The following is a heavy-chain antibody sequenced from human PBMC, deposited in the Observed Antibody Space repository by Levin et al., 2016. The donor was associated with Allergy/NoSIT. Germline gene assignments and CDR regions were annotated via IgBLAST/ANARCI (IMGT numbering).Heavy chain of an antibody. CDR1: GYNFNTHW. CDR2: IHPDDSDT. CDR3: AQCRDVYTAGSYGMGV. Sequence: KVSCKGSGYNFNTHWIAWVRQMPGKGLEWMGIIHPDDSDTRYSPSFQGQVTMLADKSITTVYLQWSSLQASDTAMYYCAQCRDVYTAGSYGMGVWGQGTTVTVSS. J-gene: IGHJ6*02. D-gene: IGHD5-24*01. V-gene: IGHV5-51*01.